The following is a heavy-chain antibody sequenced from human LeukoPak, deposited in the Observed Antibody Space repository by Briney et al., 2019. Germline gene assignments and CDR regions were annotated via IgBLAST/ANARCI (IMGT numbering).Heavy chain of an antibody. J-gene: IGHJ4*02. V-gene: IGHV3-30*03. CDR1: GFTFRNHG. Sequence: GGSLRLSCAYSGFTFRNHGMHWVRQAPGKGLEWVAVASTDEINQWYADPVKGRFIISRDNSRNTVILEMNTLRTEDTAVYFCAAFITTKLDYWGQGILVTVSS. CDR3: AAFITTKLDY. CDR2: ASTDEINQ. D-gene: IGHD3-22*01.